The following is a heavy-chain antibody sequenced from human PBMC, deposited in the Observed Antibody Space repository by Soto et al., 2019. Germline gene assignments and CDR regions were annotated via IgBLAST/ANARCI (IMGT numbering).Heavy chain of an antibody. CDR1: VGSISSYY. CDR3: AGGLARLGELY. CDR2: IYTSGST. D-gene: IGHD3-16*01. V-gene: IGHV4-4*07. Sequence: ETLSLTGTVPVGSISSYYWSWIRQPAGKGLEWIGRIYTSGSTNYNPSLKSRVTMSVDTSKNQFSLKLSSVTAADTAVYYCAGGLARLGELYWGQGTLVTVSS. J-gene: IGHJ4*02.